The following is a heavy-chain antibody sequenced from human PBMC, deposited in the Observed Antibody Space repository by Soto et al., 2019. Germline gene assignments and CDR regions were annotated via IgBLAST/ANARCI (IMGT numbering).Heavy chain of an antibody. V-gene: IGHV3-23*01. CDR1: GFTFSIYA. Sequence: GGSLRLSCAVSGFTFSIYAMSWVRQAPGEGLEWVSSISGSGGKTYYADSVKGRFTISRDNSKNTLYLQMNSLRAEDTAVYYCAKDLLMISFGGVIAHFDYWGQGTQVTVSS. CDR3: AKDLLMISFGGVIAHFDY. D-gene: IGHD3-16*02. J-gene: IGHJ4*02. CDR2: ISGSGGKT.